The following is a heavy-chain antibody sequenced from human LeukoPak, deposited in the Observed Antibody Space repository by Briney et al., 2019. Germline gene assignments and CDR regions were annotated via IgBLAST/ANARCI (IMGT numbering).Heavy chain of an antibody. CDR3: AKDSSVYYYDSRNFDY. D-gene: IGHD3-22*01. J-gene: IGHJ4*02. CDR1: GFTFSSYN. Sequence: GGSLRLSCAASGFTFSSYNMNWVRQAPGKGLEWVSYISSSSSTIYYADSVKGRFTISRDNAKNSLYLQMNSLRAEDTAVYYCAKDSSVYYYDSRNFDYWGQGTLVTVSS. CDR2: ISSSSSTI. V-gene: IGHV3-48*01.